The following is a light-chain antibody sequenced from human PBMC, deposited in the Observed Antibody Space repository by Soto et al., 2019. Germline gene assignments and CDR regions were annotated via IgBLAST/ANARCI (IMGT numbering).Light chain of an antibody. CDR1: QSVSSQ. CDR3: AQRISPWT. V-gene: IGKV3-11*01. CDR2: DAS. Sequence: EIVLTQSPATLSLSPGERATLSCRASQSVSSQLAWYQHKPGQAPRLLIYDASNRATGIPDRFSGSGSGTDFTLTISSLEPEDFAVYYCAQRISPWTVSQGTKVDIK. J-gene: IGKJ1*01.